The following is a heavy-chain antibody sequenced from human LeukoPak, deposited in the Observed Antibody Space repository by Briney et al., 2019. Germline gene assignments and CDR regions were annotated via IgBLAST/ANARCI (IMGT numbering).Heavy chain of an antibody. Sequence: GGSLRLSCAASGFTFSSYSMNWVRQAPGKGLEWVSSISSRSTYIYFADSVQGRFTISRDNAKNSLYLQMNSLRAEDTAVYYCARGHCSGGSCSRDYAFDIRGQGTMVTVSS. CDR2: ISSRSTYI. CDR1: GFTFSSYS. D-gene: IGHD2-15*01. CDR3: ARGHCSGGSCSRDYAFDI. V-gene: IGHV3-21*01. J-gene: IGHJ3*02.